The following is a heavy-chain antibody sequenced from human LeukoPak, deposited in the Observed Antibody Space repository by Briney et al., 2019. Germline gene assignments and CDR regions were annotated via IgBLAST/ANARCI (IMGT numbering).Heavy chain of an antibody. CDR1: GGSISSFY. J-gene: IGHJ3*02. CDR2: IYTSGNT. V-gene: IGHV4-4*07. Sequence: PSETLSLTCTVSGGSISSFYWSWIRQPPGKGLEWIGHIYTSGNTNYNHSLKSRVTVSVDRSKNQFSLKLSSVTVADTAVYYCATTVMGGSYWGAFDIWGQGTLVTVSS. CDR3: ATTVMGGSYWGAFDI. D-gene: IGHD1-26*01.